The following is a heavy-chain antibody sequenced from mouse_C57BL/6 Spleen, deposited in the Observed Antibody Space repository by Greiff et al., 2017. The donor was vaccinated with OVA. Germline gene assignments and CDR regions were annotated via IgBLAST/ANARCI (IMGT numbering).Heavy chain of an antibody. Sequence: QVQLQQSGAELVKPGASVKISCKASGYAFSSYWMNCVKQRPGKGLEWIGQIYPGDGDTNYNGKFKGKATLTADKSSSTAYMQLSSLTSEDSAVYFCARSGDYDAGYYAMDYWGQGTSVTVSS. CDR1: GYAFSSYW. CDR2: IYPGDGDT. V-gene: IGHV1-80*01. J-gene: IGHJ4*01. CDR3: ARSGDYDAGYYAMDY. D-gene: IGHD2-4*01.